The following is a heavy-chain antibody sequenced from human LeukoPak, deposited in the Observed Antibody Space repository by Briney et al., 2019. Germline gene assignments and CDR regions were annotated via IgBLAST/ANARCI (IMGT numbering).Heavy chain of an antibody. D-gene: IGHD4-17*01. Sequence: GGSLRLSCAASGFTFSSYAMSWVRQAPGKGLEWVSGISGSGNSTYYADSVKGRFTISRDNSKNTLYLQMNSLRAEDTAVYYCAKNTDYGDYRNWFDPWGQGTLVTVSS. J-gene: IGHJ5*02. CDR2: ISGSGNST. CDR3: AKNTDYGDYRNWFDP. V-gene: IGHV3-23*01. CDR1: GFTFSSYA.